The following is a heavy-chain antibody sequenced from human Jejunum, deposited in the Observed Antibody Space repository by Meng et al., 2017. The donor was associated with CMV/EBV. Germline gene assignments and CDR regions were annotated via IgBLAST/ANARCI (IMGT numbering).Heavy chain of an antibody. D-gene: IGHD2-8*01. CDR3: ARDRYCTNGVCYTHFDS. CDR2: VSSVSSYT. CDR1: GFTFDDYY. V-gene: IGHV3-11*06. J-gene: IGHJ4*02. Sequence: VEGWGSGGGLAKPGGALRLSCAASGFTFDDYYMNWIRQAPGKGLEWVSSVSSVSSYTNYADSVKGRFTISRDNAKNSLYLQMNSLRAEDTAVYYCARDRYCTNGVCYTHFDSWGQGTLVTVSS.